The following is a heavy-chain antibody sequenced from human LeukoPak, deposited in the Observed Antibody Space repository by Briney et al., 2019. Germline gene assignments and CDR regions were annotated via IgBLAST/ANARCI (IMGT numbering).Heavy chain of an antibody. D-gene: IGHD2-15*01. CDR2: IKEDGSEK. V-gene: IGHV3-7*01. CDR3: ARDALSFGRADAFDI. J-gene: IGHJ3*02. CDR1: EFTFSGYW. Sequence: GGSLRLSCAASEFTFSGYWMSWVRQAPGKGLEWVASIKEDGSEKYSVDSVEGRFTISRDNAKNSLYLQMNSLRAEDTAVYYCARDALSFGRADAFDIWGQGTMVTVSS.